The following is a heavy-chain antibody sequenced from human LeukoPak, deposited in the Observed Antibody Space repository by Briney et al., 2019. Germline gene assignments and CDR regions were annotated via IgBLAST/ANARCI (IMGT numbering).Heavy chain of an antibody. CDR3: ARDHRGYSYGSEQYHYYYMDV. D-gene: IGHD5-18*01. V-gene: IGHV3-48*01. J-gene: IGHJ6*03. CDR2: ISTSSSTI. CDR1: GFTFSSSS. Sequence: GGSLRLSCAASGFTFSSSSMNWVRQAPGKGLEWVSYISTSSSTIYYADSVKGRFTISRDNAKNSLYLQMNSLRAEDTAVYYCARDHRGYSYGSEQYHYYYMDVWGKGTTVTVSS.